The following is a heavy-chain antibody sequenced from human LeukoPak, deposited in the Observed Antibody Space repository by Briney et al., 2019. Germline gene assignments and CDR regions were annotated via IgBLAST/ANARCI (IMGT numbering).Heavy chain of an antibody. V-gene: IGHV3-7*01. CDR3: ARELGSYEGGYYGMDV. J-gene: IGHJ6*02. Sequence: GSLRLSCAASGFTFSTRWMSWVRQAPGKGLEGVANINEDGSEKNYVESLKGRFTISRDNAKNSLYLQMNSLRAEDTALYYCARELGSYEGGYYGMDVWGQGTTVTVSS. CDR1: GFTFSTRW. CDR2: INEDGSEK. D-gene: IGHD1-26*01.